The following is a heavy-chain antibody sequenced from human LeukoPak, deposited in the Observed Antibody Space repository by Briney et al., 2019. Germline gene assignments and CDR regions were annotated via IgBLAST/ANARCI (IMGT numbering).Heavy chain of an antibody. J-gene: IGHJ6*03. V-gene: IGHV4-59*01. Sequence: PSETLSLTCTVSGGSISTYYWSWIRQPPGKGLEWIGYIYYSGSTNYNPSLKSRVTISVDTSKNQFSLKLNSVTAADTAAYYCARDKRVAVAGTYIYYYYMDVRGNGTTVTISS. CDR2: IYYSGST. CDR3: ARDKRVAVAGTYIYYYYMDV. D-gene: IGHD6-13*01. CDR1: GGSISTYY.